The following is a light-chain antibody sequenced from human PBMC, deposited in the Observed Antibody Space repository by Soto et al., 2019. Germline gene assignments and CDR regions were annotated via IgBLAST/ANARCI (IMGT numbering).Light chain of an antibody. CDR1: KNDIGVYDF. Sequence: QSVLTQPPSASGSPGQSVTISCTGTKNDIGVYDFVSWYQHHPGKAPRLIIYEVVQRPSGVPDRFSGSNSRNTASLTVSGLQAADEADYFCKSYAGSNTYVFGSGTKV. V-gene: IGLV2-8*01. CDR3: KSYAGSNTYV. CDR2: EVV. J-gene: IGLJ1*01.